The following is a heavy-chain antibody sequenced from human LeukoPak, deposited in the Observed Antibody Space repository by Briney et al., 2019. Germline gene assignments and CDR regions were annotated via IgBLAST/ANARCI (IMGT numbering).Heavy chain of an antibody. J-gene: IGHJ5*02. CDR3: ARDSGTTGEVRFDP. Sequence: SETLSLTCTVSGGSISSSSYYWGWIRQPPGKGLEWIGTIYYSGTTYYNPSLKSRVAMSLDSSKTQFSLKLSSVTAADTAIYYCARDSGTTGEVRFDPWGQGILVTVSA. V-gene: IGHV4-39*07. CDR1: GGSISSSSYY. D-gene: IGHD4-17*01. CDR2: IYYSGTT.